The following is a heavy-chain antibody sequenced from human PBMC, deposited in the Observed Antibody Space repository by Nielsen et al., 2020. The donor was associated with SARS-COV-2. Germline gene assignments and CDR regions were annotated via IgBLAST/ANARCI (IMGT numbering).Heavy chain of an antibody. Sequence: KVSCKGSGYSFTSYWISWVRQMPGKGLEWMGRIDPSDSYTNYSPSFQGHVTISADKSISTAYLQWSSLKASDTATYYCARHELELYAFDIWGQGTMVTVSS. D-gene: IGHD1-7*01. CDR3: ARHELELYAFDI. CDR2: IDPSDSYT. V-gene: IGHV5-10-1*01. CDR1: GYSFTSYW. J-gene: IGHJ3*02.